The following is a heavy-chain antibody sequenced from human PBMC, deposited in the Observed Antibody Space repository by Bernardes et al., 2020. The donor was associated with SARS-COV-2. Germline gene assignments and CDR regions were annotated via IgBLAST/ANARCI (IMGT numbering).Heavy chain of an antibody. CDR1: GGSVSSYY. D-gene: IGHD7-27*01. V-gene: IGHV4-59*08. Sequence: SETLSLTCTVSGGSVSSYYWSWIRQPPGKGLEWIGYIYYSGSTNYNPSLKSRVTISVDTSKNQFSLKLTSVTAADTAVYYCARLSNAYFDYWGQGTLVTVSS. J-gene: IGHJ4*02. CDR2: IYYSGST. CDR3: ARLSNAYFDY.